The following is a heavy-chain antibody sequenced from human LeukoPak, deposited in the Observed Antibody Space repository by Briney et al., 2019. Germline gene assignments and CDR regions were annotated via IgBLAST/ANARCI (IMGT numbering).Heavy chain of an antibody. Sequence: PGGSLRLSCAASGFTFSSYVMSWVCQAPGKGLEWVANIKEEGSEKYYVDSVKGRFIISRDNAKNSLYLQMNSLRAEDTAVYYCARDSSAAPHSYYGQGTLVTVFS. D-gene: IGHD2-15*01. CDR2: IKEEGSEK. CDR1: GFTFSSYV. CDR3: ARDSSAAPHSY. J-gene: IGHJ4*02. V-gene: IGHV3-7*01.